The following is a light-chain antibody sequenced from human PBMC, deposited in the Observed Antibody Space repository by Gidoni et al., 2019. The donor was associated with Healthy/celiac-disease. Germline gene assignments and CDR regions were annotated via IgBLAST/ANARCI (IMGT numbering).Light chain of an antibody. V-gene: IGLV3-21*02. CDR2: DDS. CDR1: NSGSKS. Sequence: SYVLTQPPSVSVAPGQTARITCGGNNSGSKSVHCYQQNPGQATVLVVYDDSDRPSGRPERFSGSNSGNTATLTISRVEAGDEADYYCQVWDSSSDPPVVLGGGTKLTVL. CDR3: QVWDSSSDPPVV. J-gene: IGLJ2*01.